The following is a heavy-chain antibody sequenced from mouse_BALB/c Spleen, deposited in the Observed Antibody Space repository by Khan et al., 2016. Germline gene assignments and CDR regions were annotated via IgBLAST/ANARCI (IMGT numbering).Heavy chain of an antibody. CDR3: ARAGYYVYLAY. CDR1: GFDFSRYW. CDR2: INPDRSTI. V-gene: IGHV4-1*02. Sequence: EVKLLESGGGLVQPGGSLKLSFAASGFDFSRYWMSWVRQAPGKGLEWIGEINPDRSTINYTPSLKDKFIISRDNAKNTLYLHMSKVRSEDTALYYCARAGYYVYLAYWGQGTLVTVSA. D-gene: IGHD1-1*01. J-gene: IGHJ3*01.